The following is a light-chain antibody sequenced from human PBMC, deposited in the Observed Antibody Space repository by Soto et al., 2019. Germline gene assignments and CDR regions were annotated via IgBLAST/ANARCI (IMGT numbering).Light chain of an antibody. V-gene: IGKV3-15*01. J-gene: IGKJ4*01. CDR1: QSVSSN. CDR2: GAS. CDR3: QQYNNWPPLT. Sequence: EIVMTQSPATLSVSPGERATLSCRASQSVSSNLAWYQQKPGQAPRLLIYGASTRATGIPARFSGSGSATEFTLTISSLQSAEFAVYYCQQYNNWPPLTFGGGTKVEIK.